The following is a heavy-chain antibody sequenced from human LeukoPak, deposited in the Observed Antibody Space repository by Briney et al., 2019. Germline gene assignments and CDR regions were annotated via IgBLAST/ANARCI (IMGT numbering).Heavy chain of an antibody. CDR3: ARGRNYYYDSSGYYYWFDP. Sequence: SETLSLTCAVYGGPFSGYYWSWIRQPPGKGLEWIGEIYHSGSTNYNPSLKSRVTISVETSKNQFSLKLTSVTAADTAVYYCARGRNYYYDSSGYYYWFDPWGQGTLVTVSS. CDR2: IYHSGST. D-gene: IGHD3-22*01. CDR1: GGPFSGYY. J-gene: IGHJ5*02. V-gene: IGHV4-34*01.